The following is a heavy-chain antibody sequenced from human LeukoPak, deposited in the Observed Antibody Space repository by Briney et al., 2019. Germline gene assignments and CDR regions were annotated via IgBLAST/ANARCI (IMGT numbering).Heavy chain of an antibody. V-gene: IGHV1-2*02. D-gene: IGHD1-26*01. CDR2: INPKSGGT. Sequence: GASVKVSCTASGHTVTAYYIHWVRQAPGQGLECMGGINPKSGGTNYAQRFQGRVTMTRDTSINTAYMELSRLRSDDTAVYYCARGPSVGATTVPFDIWGQGTMVTVSS. CDR1: GHTVTAYY. J-gene: IGHJ3*02. CDR3: ARGPSVGATTVPFDI.